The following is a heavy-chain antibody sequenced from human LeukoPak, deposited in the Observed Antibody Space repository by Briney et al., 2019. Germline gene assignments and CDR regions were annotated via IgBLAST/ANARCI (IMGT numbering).Heavy chain of an antibody. J-gene: IGHJ5*02. CDR2: ISVSDDST. CDR3: AKDRFCGSTNCPYDQ. V-gene: IGHV3-23*01. D-gene: IGHD2-2*01. Sequence: PGGSLRLSCAASGFTSSDYTMNWVRQAPGKGLECVSGISVSDDSTYYADSVKGRLTMSRDNSNNMLYLQMNSLRAEDTAVYYCAKDRFCGSTNCPYDQWGQGTLVTVSS. CDR1: GFTSSDYT.